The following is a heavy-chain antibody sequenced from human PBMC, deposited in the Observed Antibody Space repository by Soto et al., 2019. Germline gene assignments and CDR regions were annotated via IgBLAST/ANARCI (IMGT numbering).Heavy chain of an antibody. Sequence: EVQLVESGGGLVQPGRSLRLSCGASGFTVDDYAMHWVRQIPGKGLEWVSAIDWNSGSVGYADSVRGRFTISRDNADKSLFLQMNGLRPEDTAFYYCVISRGSYFTYYGMDVWGRGTTLTVSS. D-gene: IGHD1-26*01. V-gene: IGHV3-9*01. CDR1: GFTVDDYA. CDR3: VISRGSYFTYYGMDV. J-gene: IGHJ6*02. CDR2: IDWNSGSV.